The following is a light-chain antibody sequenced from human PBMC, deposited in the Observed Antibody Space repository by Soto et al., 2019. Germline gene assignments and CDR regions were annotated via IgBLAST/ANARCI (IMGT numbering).Light chain of an antibody. CDR3: QQYCSSPIT. V-gene: IGKV3-20*01. J-gene: IGKJ5*01. CDR2: GVS. CDR1: QSVSSNY. Sequence: EIVLTQSPGTLSLSPGERATLSCRASQSVSSNYLAWYQQQVGQAPSLVMYGVSTRATGIPDRFSGSGFGTDFTLTIRRLEPEDFAVYYCQQYCSSPITFGQGTRLEIK.